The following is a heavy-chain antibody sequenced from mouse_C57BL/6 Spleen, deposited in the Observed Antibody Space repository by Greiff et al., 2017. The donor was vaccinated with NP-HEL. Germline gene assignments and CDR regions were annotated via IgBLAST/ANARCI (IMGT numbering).Heavy chain of an antibody. D-gene: IGHD2-1*01. CDR1: EFTFSDYG. CDR3: ARHDGNYEYFDV. CDR2: ISNLAYSI. Sequence: EVQGVESGGGLVQPGGSLKLSCAASEFTFSDYGMAWVRQAPRKGPEWVAFISNLAYSIYYADTVTGRFTISRENAKNTLYLEMSSLRSEDTAMYYCARHDGNYEYFDVWGTGTTVTVSS. J-gene: IGHJ1*03. V-gene: IGHV5-15*01.